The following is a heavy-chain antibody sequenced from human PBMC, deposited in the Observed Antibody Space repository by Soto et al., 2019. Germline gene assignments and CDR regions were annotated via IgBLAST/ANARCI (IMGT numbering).Heavy chain of an antibody. Sequence: PGGSLRLSCTASGFTVSSNYMSWVRQAPGKGLEWVSVIYSGGSTYYADSVKGRFTISRDNSKNTLYLQMNSLRAEDTAVYYCARDHIAARRSFVYWDQGTLVTVSS. CDR1: GFTVSSNY. CDR3: ARDHIAARRSFVY. D-gene: IGHD6-6*01. CDR2: IYSGGST. J-gene: IGHJ4*02. V-gene: IGHV3-66*01.